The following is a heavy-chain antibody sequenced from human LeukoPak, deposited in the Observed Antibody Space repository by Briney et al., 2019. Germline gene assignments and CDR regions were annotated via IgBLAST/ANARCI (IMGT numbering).Heavy chain of an antibody. CDR3: ARSELGYYYYYMDV. CDR2: ISSSSSYI. J-gene: IGHJ6*03. CDR1: GFTFSNYN. Sequence: KPGGSLRLSCAGSGFTFSNYNMNWVRQAPGKGLEWVSSISSSSSYIYYADSVKGRFTISRDNAKNSLYLQMNSLRAEDTGVYYCARSELGYYYYYMDVWGKGTTVTVSS. D-gene: IGHD7-27*01. V-gene: IGHV3-21*01.